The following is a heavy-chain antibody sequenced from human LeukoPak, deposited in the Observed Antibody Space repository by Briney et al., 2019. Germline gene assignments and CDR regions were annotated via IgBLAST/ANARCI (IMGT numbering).Heavy chain of an antibody. V-gene: IGHV3-9*01. J-gene: IGHJ4*02. D-gene: IGHD5-12*01. Sequence: GGSLRPSCAASGFTFDDYAMHWVRQAPGKGLEWVSGISWNSGSIGYADSVKGRFTISRDNAKNSLYLQMNSLRAEDTALYYCAKDVDIVATYFDYWGQGTLVTVSS. CDR3: AKDVDIVATYFDY. CDR2: ISWNSGSI. CDR1: GFTFDDYA.